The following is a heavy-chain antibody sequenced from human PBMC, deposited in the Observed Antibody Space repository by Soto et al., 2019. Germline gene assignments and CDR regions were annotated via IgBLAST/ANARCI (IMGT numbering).Heavy chain of an antibody. CDR2: IIPIFGTA. CDR3: ARDSSIAARDNRYNWFDP. Sequence: ASVKVSCKASGGTFSSYAISWVRQAPGQGLEWMGGIIPIFGTANYAQKFQGRVTITADESTSTAYMELSSLRSEDTAVYYCARDSSIAARDNRYNWFDPWGQGTLVTVSS. V-gene: IGHV1-69*13. D-gene: IGHD6-6*01. J-gene: IGHJ5*02. CDR1: GGTFSSYA.